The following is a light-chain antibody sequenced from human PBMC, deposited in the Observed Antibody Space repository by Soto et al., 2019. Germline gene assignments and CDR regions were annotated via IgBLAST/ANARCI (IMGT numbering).Light chain of an antibody. CDR1: QSISSY. CDR2: AAS. CDR3: QQSYSTPWT. J-gene: IGKJ1*01. Sequence: DIRMSQSPSSLSASVGDRVTITCRASQSISSYLNWYQQKPGKAPKLLIYAASSLQSGVPSRFSGSGSGTDFTLTISSLQPEDFATYYCQQSYSTPWTFGQGTKADI. V-gene: IGKV1-39*01.